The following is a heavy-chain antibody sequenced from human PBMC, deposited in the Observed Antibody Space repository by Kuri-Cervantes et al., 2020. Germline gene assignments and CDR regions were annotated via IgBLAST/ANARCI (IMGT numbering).Heavy chain of an antibody. CDR2: IYYSGST. Sequence: LRLSCTVSGGSISSGDYYWSWIRQPPGKGLEWIGYIYYSGSTYYNPSLKSRVTISVDTSKNQFSLKLSSVTAADTAVYYCARVSIAVAGVIDYWGQGTLVTVSS. CDR1: GGSISSGDYY. V-gene: IGHV4-30-4*01. J-gene: IGHJ4*02. CDR3: ARVSIAVAGVIDY. D-gene: IGHD6-19*01.